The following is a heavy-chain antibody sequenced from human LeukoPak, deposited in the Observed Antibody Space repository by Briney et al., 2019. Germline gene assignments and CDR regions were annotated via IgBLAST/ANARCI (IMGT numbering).Heavy chain of an antibody. V-gene: IGHV3-74*01. CDR2: IKSDGITI. CDR1: GFTSSNYM. CDR3: LRDLNWSLDQ. Sequence: GGSLRLSCAASGFTSSNYMMHWVRQAPGKGLVWVSRIKSDGITITYVDSVKGRFTISRDNAKNTLYLQMNSLRAEDTAVYYCLRDLNWSLDQWGQGTLVTVSS. J-gene: IGHJ4*02. D-gene: IGHD1-20*01.